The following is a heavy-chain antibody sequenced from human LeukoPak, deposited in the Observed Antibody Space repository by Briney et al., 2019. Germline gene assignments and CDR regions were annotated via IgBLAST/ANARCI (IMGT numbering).Heavy chain of an antibody. CDR1: GFTFSDHY. CDR3: ARAGPPGIDALDV. V-gene: IGHV3-72*01. CDR2: ARNKANRYTT. J-gene: IGHJ3*01. Sequence: GGSLRLSCAASGFTFSDHYMDWVRQVPGKGLEWVGRARNKANRYTTEHAASVKGRFTILRDDSKTSVYLQMSRLRAEDTAVYFCARAGPPGIDALDVWGQGTMVTVSS. D-gene: IGHD3-10*01.